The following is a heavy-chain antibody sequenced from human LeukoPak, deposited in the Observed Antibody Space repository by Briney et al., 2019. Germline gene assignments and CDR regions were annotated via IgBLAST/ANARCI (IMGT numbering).Heavy chain of an antibody. CDR1: GYTFTSYY. D-gene: IGHD4-11*01. CDR2: INPNSGAT. V-gene: IGHV1-2*02. CDR3: ATPGGLDSNYIFDY. J-gene: IGHJ4*02. Sequence: ASVKVSCKASGYTFTSYYMHWVRQAPGQGLEWMGWINPNSGATNYAQKFQGRVTLTRDTSISTAYMELSRLRSDDTAVYYCATPGGLDSNYIFDYWGQGTLVTVSS.